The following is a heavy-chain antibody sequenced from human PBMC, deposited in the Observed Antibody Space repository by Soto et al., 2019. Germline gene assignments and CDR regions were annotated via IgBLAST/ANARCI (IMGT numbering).Heavy chain of an antibody. J-gene: IGHJ4*02. CDR3: ASSDGGSTIDY. V-gene: IGHV4-39*01. Sequence: PSETLSLTCSVSGGSISISSYYWGWIRQPPGKGLQWIVTIYYSGSTYYNPSLKSRVTISVDTSKNQFSLKLSSVTAADTAVYSCASSDGGSTIDYWGQGAQVTVYS. CDR2: IYYSGST. CDR1: GGSISISSYY. D-gene: IGHD3-10*01.